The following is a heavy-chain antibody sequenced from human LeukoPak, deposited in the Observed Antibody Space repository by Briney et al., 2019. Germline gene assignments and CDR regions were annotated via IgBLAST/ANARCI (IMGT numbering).Heavy chain of an antibody. CDR1: GFTFSSYG. CDR2: IRYDRSNK. J-gene: IGHJ4*02. V-gene: IGHV3-30*02. Sequence: TGGSLRLSCAASGFTFSSYGMHWVRQAPGKGLEWVAFIRYDRSNKYYADSVKGRFTISRDNSKNTLYLQMNSLRAEDTAVYYCAKDRATIAAAGTGFDYWGQGTLVTVSS. CDR3: AKDRATIAAAGTGFDY. D-gene: IGHD6-13*01.